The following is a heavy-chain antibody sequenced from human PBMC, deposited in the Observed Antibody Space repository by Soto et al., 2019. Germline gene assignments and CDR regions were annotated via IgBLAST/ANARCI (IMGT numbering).Heavy chain of an antibody. J-gene: IGHJ3*02. V-gene: IGHV3-53*01. CDR3: AKGLYYYDRSPAFAFDI. CDR1: DFSVSNNY. D-gene: IGHD3-22*01. Sequence: EVQLLESGGGLVQRGGSLRLSCAASDFSVSNNYMTWVRQAPGKGLDWVSVIYSGGDTYYADSVKGRFTISRDNSKNTLYLQMNSLRAEDTAVYYCAKGLYYYDRSPAFAFDIWGLGTMVTVSS. CDR2: IYSGGDT.